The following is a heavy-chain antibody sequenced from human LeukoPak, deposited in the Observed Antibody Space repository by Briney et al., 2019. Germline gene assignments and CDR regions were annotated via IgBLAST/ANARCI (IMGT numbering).Heavy chain of an antibody. J-gene: IGHJ5*02. D-gene: IGHD5-12*01. V-gene: IGHV3-33*01. CDR1: GFTFSSYG. CDR2: IWYDGSNK. CDR3: ARGVAQYSLDFHP. Sequence: GRSLRLSCAASGFTFSSYGMHWVRQAPGKGLEWVAVIWYDGSNKYYADSVKGRFTISRDNSKNTLYLQMNSLRAEDTAVYYCARGVAQYSLDFHPWGQGTLVTVSS.